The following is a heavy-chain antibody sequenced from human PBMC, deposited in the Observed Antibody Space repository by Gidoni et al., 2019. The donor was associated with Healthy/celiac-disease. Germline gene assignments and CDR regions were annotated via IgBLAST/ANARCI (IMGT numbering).Heavy chain of an antibody. CDR2: IYHSGST. CDR3: ARAGMITFGGVIVPTLFDY. V-gene: IGHV4-30-2*01. CDR1: GGAISRGGYS. Sequence: QLQLQESGSGRVKPSQTLSLTCAVSGGAISRGGYSWSWIRQPPGKGLEWLGYIYHSGSTSYNPSLKRRVTISVARFKHQFSLKLSPVTAADTALYYCARAGMITFGGVIVPTLFDYWGQGTLVTVSS. D-gene: IGHD3-16*02. J-gene: IGHJ4*02.